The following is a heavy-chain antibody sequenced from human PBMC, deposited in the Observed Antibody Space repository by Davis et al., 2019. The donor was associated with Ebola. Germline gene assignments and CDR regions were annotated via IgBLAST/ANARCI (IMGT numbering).Heavy chain of an antibody. CDR1: GFIFTDFW. CDR2: IHPDGSAR. V-gene: IGHV3-7*01. D-gene: IGHD2-2*01. J-gene: IGHJ4*02. CDR3: VRDRSCTSNDCFYFDH. Sequence: PGGSLRLSCAASGFIFTDFWMSWFRQTPGKPLERVANIHPDGSARYFGDSVRGRFTISRDNAKNSVSLQMNSLRAEDTAIYYCVRDRSCTSNDCFYFDHWGQGTLITVSS.